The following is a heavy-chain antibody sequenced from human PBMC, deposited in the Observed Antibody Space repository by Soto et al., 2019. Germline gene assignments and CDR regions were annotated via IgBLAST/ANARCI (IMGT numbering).Heavy chain of an antibody. V-gene: IGHV4-4*02. J-gene: IGHJ4*02. Sequence: PSETLSLTCAVSGGSISSSYWWSWVRQPPGKGLEWIGEIYHSGSANYNPSLKSRVTISVDNSKNQSSLKLSSVTAADTAVYYCARYIAASGTYYFDYWGQGNLVTVSS. CDR1: GGSISSSYW. CDR2: IYHSGSA. CDR3: ARYIAASGTYYFDY. D-gene: IGHD6-13*01.